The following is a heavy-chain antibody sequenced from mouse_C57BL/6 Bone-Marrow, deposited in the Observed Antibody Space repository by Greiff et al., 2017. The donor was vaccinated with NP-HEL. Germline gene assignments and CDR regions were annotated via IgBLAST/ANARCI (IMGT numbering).Heavy chain of an antibody. V-gene: IGHV1-64*01. CDR2: IHPNSGST. D-gene: IGHD3-3*01. CDR3: ARARGTAGAMDY. Sequence: QVQLQQPGAELVKPGASVKLSCKASGYTFTSYWMHWVKQRPGQGLEWIGMIHPNSGSTKYNEKFKSKATLTVDKPSSTAYMQLSSLTSEDSAVYYCARARGTAGAMDYWGQGTSVTVSS. CDR1: GYTFTSYW. J-gene: IGHJ4*01.